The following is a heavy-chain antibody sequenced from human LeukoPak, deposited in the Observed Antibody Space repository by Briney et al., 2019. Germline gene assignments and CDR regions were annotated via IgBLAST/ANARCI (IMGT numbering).Heavy chain of an antibody. CDR1: GGTFTGYY. CDR3: AREYYYDSSGYSSDAFDI. V-gene: IGHV1-2*06. J-gene: IGHJ3*02. CDR2: INPNSGGT. D-gene: IGHD3-22*01. Sequence: ASVKVSCKASGGTFTGYYMHWVRQAPGQGLEWMGRINPNSGGTNYAQKFQGRVTMTRDTSISTAYMELSRLRSDDTAVYYCAREYYYDSSGYSSDAFDIWGQGTMVTVSS.